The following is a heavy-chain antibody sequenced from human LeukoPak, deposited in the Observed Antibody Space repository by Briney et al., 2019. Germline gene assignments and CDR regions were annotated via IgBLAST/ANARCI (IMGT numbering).Heavy chain of an antibody. CDR2: LYTGGST. D-gene: IGHD4/OR15-4a*01. J-gene: IGHJ4*02. V-gene: IGHV3-66*01. CDR1: GFTVSSNY. Sequence: GGSLRLSCAASGFTVSSNYMSWVRQAPGEGLEWVSVLYTGGSTYYADSVKGRFTISRDNSKNTLYLQMNTLRAEDTAVYYCARGLYFDYWGQGTLVTVPS. CDR3: ARGLYFDY.